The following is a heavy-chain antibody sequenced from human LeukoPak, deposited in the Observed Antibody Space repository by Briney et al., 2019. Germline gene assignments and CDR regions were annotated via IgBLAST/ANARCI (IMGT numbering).Heavy chain of an antibody. CDR3: AKGETVDY. CDR1: GFTFKAYP. V-gene: IGHV3-30*04. CDR2: ISHDGRNK. D-gene: IGHD4-17*01. J-gene: IGHJ4*02. Sequence: GGSLRLYCAPSGFTFKAYPMHWVRQAPGKGLEGVAVISHDGRNKLYADSVKGRFTISRDNSKNTLYLQMNSLRAEDTAVYYCAKGETVDYWGQGTLVTVSS.